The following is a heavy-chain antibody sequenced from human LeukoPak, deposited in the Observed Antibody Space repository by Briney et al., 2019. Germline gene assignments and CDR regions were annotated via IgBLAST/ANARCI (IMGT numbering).Heavy chain of an antibody. CDR2: ISYDGSNK. J-gene: IGHJ3*02. Sequence: GGSLRLSCAASGFTFSSYAMHWVRQAPGKGLEWVAVISYDGSNKYYADSVKGRFTISRDDSKNTLYLQMNSLRAEDTAVYYCAREGGVDTAMVTDAFDIWGQGTMVTVSS. V-gene: IGHV3-30-3*01. CDR1: GFTFSSYA. D-gene: IGHD5-18*01. CDR3: AREGGVDTAMVTDAFDI.